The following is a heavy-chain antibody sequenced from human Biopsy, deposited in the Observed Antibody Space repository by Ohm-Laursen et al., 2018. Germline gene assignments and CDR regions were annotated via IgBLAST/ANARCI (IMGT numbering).Heavy chain of an antibody. V-gene: IGHV3-23*01. J-gene: IGHJ5*01. CDR2: IDVSDYNT. CDR3: VKQWGYNFDS. CDR1: GFTFHTYA. Sequence: SLRLSCSASGFTFHTYAMNWVRQAPGKGLEWVAHIDVSDYNTYYADSVRGRFTISRDNSKQMVHLEINSLTADGTAVYYCVKQWGYNFDSWGQGTLVTVSS. D-gene: IGHD1-14*01.